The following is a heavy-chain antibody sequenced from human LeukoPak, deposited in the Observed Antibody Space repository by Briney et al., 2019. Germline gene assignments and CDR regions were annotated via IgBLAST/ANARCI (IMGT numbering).Heavy chain of an antibody. Sequence: QAGGSLRLSCAASGFTFSSYGMHWVRQAPGKGLEWVAVIWYDGSNKYYADSVKGRFTISRDNSKNTLYLQMNSLRAEDTAVYYCAKVPSGSYSTYFDYWGQGTLVTVSS. CDR1: GFTFSSYG. D-gene: IGHD1-26*01. CDR2: IWYDGSNK. J-gene: IGHJ4*02. V-gene: IGHV3-33*06. CDR3: AKVPSGSYSTYFDY.